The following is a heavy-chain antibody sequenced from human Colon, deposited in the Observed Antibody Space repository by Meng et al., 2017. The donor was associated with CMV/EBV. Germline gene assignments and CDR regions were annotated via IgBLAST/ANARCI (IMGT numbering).Heavy chain of an antibody. Sequence: GESLKISCSASGFTFGDYAMAWVRQAPGKGLEWVGFIMTRPYGETTEYAASVQGRFTISRDDSKSIAYLQMNSVKAEDTAVYYCARHGSAARGELWLGYWGQGTPVTVSS. J-gene: IGHJ4*02. CDR1: GFTFGDYA. V-gene: IGHV3-49*04. CDR3: ARHGSAARGELWLGY. D-gene: IGHD1-26*01. CDR2: IMTRPYGETT.